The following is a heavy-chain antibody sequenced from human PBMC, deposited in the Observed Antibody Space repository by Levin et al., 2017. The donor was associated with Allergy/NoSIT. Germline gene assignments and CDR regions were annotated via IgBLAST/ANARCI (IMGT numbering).Heavy chain of an antibody. Sequence: PSETLSLTCAASGFTFSSYWMSWVRQAPGKGLEWVANIKQDGSEKYYVDSVKGRFTISRDNAKNSLYLQMNSLRAEDTAVYYCARDHEGDSYGGPMYYGMDVWGQGTTVTVSS. V-gene: IGHV3-7*01. CDR3: ARDHEGDSYGGPMYYGMDV. J-gene: IGHJ6*02. CDR2: IKQDGSEK. CDR1: GFTFSSYW. D-gene: IGHD5-18*01.